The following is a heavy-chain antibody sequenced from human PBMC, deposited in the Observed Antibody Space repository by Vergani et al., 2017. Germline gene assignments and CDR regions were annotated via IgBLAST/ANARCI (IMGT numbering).Heavy chain of an antibody. CDR1: GFAFGAYP. J-gene: IGHJ6*03. Sequence: EVRLVESGGGLVQPGGSLRLSCVASGFAFGAYPMTWVRQAPGRGLEWIAYISDSSSLISYAASVQGRFTISRDNAKKSLYLQMNSLRAEDTAVYYCARSQLWPDMDVWGKGTTVTVSS. V-gene: IGHV3-48*01. CDR3: ARSQLWPDMDV. D-gene: IGHD5-18*01. CDR2: ISDSSSLI.